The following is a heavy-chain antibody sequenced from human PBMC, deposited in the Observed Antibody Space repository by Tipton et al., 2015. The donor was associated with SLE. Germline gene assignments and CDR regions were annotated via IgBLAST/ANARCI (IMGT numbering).Heavy chain of an antibody. CDR1: GYTFASYD. J-gene: IGHJ4*02. CDR3: AIAVAGTLFFDY. D-gene: IGHD6-19*01. CDR2: VNPNSGNT. Sequence: QLVQSGAEVKKPGASVKVSCKASGYTFASYDINWVRQATGQGLEWMGWVNPNSGNTAYAQKLQGRVTMTTDTSTSTAYMELRSLRSEDTAVYYCAIAVAGTLFFDYWGQGALVTVSS. V-gene: IGHV1-8*01.